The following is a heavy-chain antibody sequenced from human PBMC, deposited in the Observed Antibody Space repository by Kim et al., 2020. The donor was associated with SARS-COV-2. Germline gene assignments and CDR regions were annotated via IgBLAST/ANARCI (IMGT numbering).Heavy chain of an antibody. J-gene: IGHJ4*02. CDR1: GGSISSYY. CDR3: ARAYSGYDYVNYQFDY. Sequence: SETLSLTCTVSGGSISSYYWSWIRQPPGKGLEWIGYIYYSGSTNYNPSLKSRVTISVDTSKNQFSLKLSSVTAADTAVYYCARAYSGYDYVNYQFDYWGQGTLVTVSS. CDR2: IYYSGST. D-gene: IGHD5-12*01. V-gene: IGHV4-59*01.